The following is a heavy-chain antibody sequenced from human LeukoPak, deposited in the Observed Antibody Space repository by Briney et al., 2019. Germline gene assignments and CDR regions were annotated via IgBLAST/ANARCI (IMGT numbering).Heavy chain of an antibody. Sequence: GGSLRLSCAAAGFTFSSYSMNWVRQAPGKGLEWVSSISSSSSYIYYADSVKGRFTISRDNAKNSLYLQMNSLRAEDTAVYYCARDGAAAGNHFGVTDAFDIWGQGTMVTVSS. CDR2: ISSSSSYI. CDR3: ARDGAAAGNHFGVTDAFDI. CDR1: GFTFSSYS. J-gene: IGHJ3*02. V-gene: IGHV3-21*01. D-gene: IGHD6-13*01.